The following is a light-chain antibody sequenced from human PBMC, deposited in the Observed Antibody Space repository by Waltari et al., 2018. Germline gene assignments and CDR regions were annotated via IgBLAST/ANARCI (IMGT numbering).Light chain of an antibody. Sequence: DIQMTQSPSSLSASVGDRVTITCRASQSISSYLNWYQQKPGKAPKLLIYAASSLQSGVPSRFSGSVSGTDFTLTISSLQPEDFATYYCQQSYSGPLTFGPGTKVDIK. CDR1: QSISSY. V-gene: IGKV1-39*01. CDR3: QQSYSGPLT. CDR2: AAS. J-gene: IGKJ3*01.